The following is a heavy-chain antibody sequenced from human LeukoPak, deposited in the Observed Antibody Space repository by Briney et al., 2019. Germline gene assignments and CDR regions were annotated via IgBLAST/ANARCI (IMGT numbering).Heavy chain of an antibody. J-gene: IGHJ4*02. CDR3: ARAGFSSWYSGVLDY. D-gene: IGHD6-13*01. CDR2: IYHSGIT. V-gene: IGHV4-38-2*02. CDR1: GYSIRSGFY. Sequence: SETLSLTCTVSGYSIRSGFYWGWIRQPPGKGLEWIGNIYHSGITYSTPSLKSRVTISVDTSKNQFYLKLSSVTAADTAVYYCARAGFSSWYSGVLDYWGQGTLVTVSS.